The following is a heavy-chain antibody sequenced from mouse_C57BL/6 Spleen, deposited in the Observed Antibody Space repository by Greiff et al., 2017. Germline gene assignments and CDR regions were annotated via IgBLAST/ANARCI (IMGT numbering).Heavy chain of an antibody. D-gene: IGHD1-1*01. Sequence: VQLQQSGAELVKPGASVKMSCKASGYTFTSYWITWVKQRPGQGLEWIGDIYPGSGSTNYNEKFKSKATLTVDTSSSTAYMQLSSLTSEDSAVYYCARDYGSRYSYWYFDGWGTGTTVTDST. CDR3: ARDYGSRYSYWYFDG. CDR1: GYTFTSYW. J-gene: IGHJ1*03. CDR2: IYPGSGST. V-gene: IGHV1-55*01.